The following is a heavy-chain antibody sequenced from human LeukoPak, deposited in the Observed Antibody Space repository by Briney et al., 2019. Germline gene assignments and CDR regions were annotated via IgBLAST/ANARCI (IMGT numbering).Heavy chain of an antibody. J-gene: IGHJ6*03. Sequence: GGSLRLSCAASGFTFSSYGMHWVRQAPGKGLEWVAVIWYDGSNKYYADSVKGRFTISRDNSKNTLYLQMNSLRAEDTAVYYCARARSSPSRVTSAPGQIYYYYYRDVWGKGTTVTVSS. CDR2: IWYDGSNK. CDR3: ARARSSPSRVTSAPGQIYYYYYRDV. CDR1: GFTFSSYG. D-gene: IGHD1-14*01. V-gene: IGHV3-33*01.